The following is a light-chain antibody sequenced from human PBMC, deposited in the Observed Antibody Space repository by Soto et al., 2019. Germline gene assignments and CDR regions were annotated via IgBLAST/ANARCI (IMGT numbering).Light chain of an antibody. CDR3: QQSYSTPPEGT. Sequence: DIQMTQSPSSLSASVGDRVTITCRASQSISSYLNWYQQKPGNAPKLLIYAASSLQSGVPSRFSGSRSGTNFTLTISSLQPDDVATDYYQQSYSTPPEGTFGQGTRLEIK. CDR1: QSISSY. V-gene: IGKV1-39*01. CDR2: AAS. J-gene: IGKJ5*01.